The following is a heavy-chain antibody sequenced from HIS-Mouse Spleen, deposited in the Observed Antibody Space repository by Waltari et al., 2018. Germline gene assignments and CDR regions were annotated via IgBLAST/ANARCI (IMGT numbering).Heavy chain of an antibody. J-gene: IGHJ6*02. CDR2: ISYDGSNK. CDR3: ALGEQWLVTYYYYGMDV. V-gene: IGHV3-30-3*01. Sequence: QVQLVESGGGVVQPGRSLRLSCAASGFTFSSYAMHWVRQAPGRGLEWVAVISYDGSNKDYADTVKGRFTISRENTKNTLYLQRNRLRAEDTAVYYCALGEQWLVTYYYYGMDVWGQGTTVTVSS. D-gene: IGHD6-19*01. CDR1: GFTFSSYA.